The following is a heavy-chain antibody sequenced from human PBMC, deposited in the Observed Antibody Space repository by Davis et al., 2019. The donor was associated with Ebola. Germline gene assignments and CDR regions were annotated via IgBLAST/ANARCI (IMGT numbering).Heavy chain of an antibody. CDR1: GGSISSSNW. D-gene: IGHD2-15*01. CDR3: ARVECSGGSCGWFDP. V-gene: IGHV4-4*02. Sequence: SETLFLTCAVSGGSISSSNWWSWVRQPPGKGLEWIGEIYHSGSTNYNPSLKSRVTISVDKSKNQFSLKLSSVTAADTAVYYCARVECSGGSCGWFDPWGQGTLVTVSS. CDR2: IYHSGST. J-gene: IGHJ5*02.